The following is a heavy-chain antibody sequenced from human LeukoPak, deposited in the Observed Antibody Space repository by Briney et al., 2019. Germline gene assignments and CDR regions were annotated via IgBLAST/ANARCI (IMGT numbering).Heavy chain of an antibody. CDR1: GGSISSYY. D-gene: IGHD4-23*01. J-gene: IGHJ4*02. Sequence: TPSETLSLTCTVSGGSISSYYWSWIRQPPGKGLEWIGYIYYSGSTNYNPSLKSRVTISVDTSKNQFSLKLSSVTAADTAVYYCARLRKVPWSAVAFDYWGQGTLVTVSS. V-gene: IGHV4-59*08. CDR3: ARLRKVPWSAVAFDY. CDR2: IYYSGST.